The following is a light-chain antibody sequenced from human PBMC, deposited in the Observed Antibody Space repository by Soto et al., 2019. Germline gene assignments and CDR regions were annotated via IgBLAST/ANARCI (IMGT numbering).Light chain of an antibody. J-gene: IGKJ1*01. CDR3: QQYGSSPPPWT. Sequence: EIVMTQSPATLSVSPGERATLSCRASENIYTNLAWYQQKPGQAPRLLFYGASSRATGIPDRFSGTGSGTDFTLTISRLEPEDFAVYYCQQYGSSPPPWTFGQGTKVDIK. CDR2: GAS. V-gene: IGKV3-20*01. CDR1: ENIYTN.